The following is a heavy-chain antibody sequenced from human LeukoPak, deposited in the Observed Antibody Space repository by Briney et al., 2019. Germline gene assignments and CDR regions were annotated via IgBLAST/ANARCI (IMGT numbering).Heavy chain of an antibody. D-gene: IGHD3-10*01. CDR1: GFTFSSYW. CDR3: VGYYYRSGSPY. V-gene: IGHV3-74*01. Sequence: GGSLRLSSSASGFTFSSYWMHWVRQAPGKGLVWVSGISSDGSGTTYADSVKGRFTISRDNAKNTLYLQMNSLRAEDTAVYYCVGYYYRSGSPYWGQGTLVTVSS. J-gene: IGHJ4*02. CDR2: ISSDGSGT.